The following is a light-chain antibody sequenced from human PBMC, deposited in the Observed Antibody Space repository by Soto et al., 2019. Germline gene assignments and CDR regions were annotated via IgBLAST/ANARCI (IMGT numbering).Light chain of an antibody. CDR2: GNS. CDR1: SSNIGAGYD. J-gene: IGLJ1*01. Sequence: QAVVTQPPSVSGAPGQRVTISCTGSSSNIGAGYDVHWYQKLPGTAPKLLIYGNSNRPSGVPDRFSGSKSGTSASLAITGLQAEDEADYYCQSYDSSLSGSDVFGTGTKLTVL. V-gene: IGLV1-40*01. CDR3: QSYDSSLSGSDV.